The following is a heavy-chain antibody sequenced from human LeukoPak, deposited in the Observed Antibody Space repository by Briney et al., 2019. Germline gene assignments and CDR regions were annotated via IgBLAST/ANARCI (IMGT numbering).Heavy chain of an antibody. CDR2: ISYSGSA. Sequence: PSETLSLTCTVSGGSFRSRNYLWSWIRQTPGEGLEWIGYISYSGSAYYNPSLKSRVTISTDTSNSQFSLRLRSVTAADTAVYYCAREVNIQADSDAFDIWGPGTTVTVSS. V-gene: IGHV4-30-4*08. D-gene: IGHD1/OR15-1a*01. CDR3: AREVNIQADSDAFDI. CDR1: GGSFRSRNYL. J-gene: IGHJ3*02.